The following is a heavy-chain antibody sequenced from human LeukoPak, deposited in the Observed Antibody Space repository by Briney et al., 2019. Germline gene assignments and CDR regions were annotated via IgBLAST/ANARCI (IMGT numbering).Heavy chain of an antibody. CDR1: GFTFSGSA. J-gene: IGHJ4*02. D-gene: IGHD1-7*01. CDR3: TRRSNYDNWNYEIYFDY. CDR2: IRSKANSYAT. Sequence: GGSLRLSCAASGFTFSGSAMHWVRQASGKGLEWVGRIRSKANSYATAYAASVKGRFTISRDDSKNTAYLQMNSLKTEDTAVYYCTRRSNYDNWNYEIYFDYWGQGTLVTVSS. V-gene: IGHV3-73*01.